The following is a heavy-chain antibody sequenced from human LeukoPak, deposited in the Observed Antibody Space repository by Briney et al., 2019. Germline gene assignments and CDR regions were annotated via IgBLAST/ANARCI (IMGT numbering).Heavy chain of an antibody. D-gene: IGHD6-19*01. Sequence: GGSLRLSCAASGFTFDDYAMHWVRQVPGKGLEWDSGISWNSGSIGYADSVKGRFTISRDNAKNSLYLHMNSLSAEDTALYYCAKGKKITVAGLFDCWGQGTLVTVSS. CDR3: AKGKKITVAGLFDC. V-gene: IGHV3-9*01. CDR1: GFTFDDYA. J-gene: IGHJ4*02. CDR2: ISWNSGSI.